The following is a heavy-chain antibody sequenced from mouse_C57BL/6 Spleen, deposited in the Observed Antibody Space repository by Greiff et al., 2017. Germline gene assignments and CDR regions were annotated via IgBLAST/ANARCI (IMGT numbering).Heavy chain of an antibody. Sequence: QSGTVLARPGASVKMSCKTSGYTFTSYWMHWVKQRPGQGLEWIGAIYPGNSDTSYNQKFKGKAKLPAVTSASAAYMARRSLTNEDSAGYYSTREADSSGRAWFAYWGQGTLVTVSA. J-gene: IGHJ3*01. D-gene: IGHD3-2*02. CDR2: IYPGNSDT. CDR1: GYTFTSYW. CDR3: TREADSSGRAWFAY. V-gene: IGHV1-5*01.